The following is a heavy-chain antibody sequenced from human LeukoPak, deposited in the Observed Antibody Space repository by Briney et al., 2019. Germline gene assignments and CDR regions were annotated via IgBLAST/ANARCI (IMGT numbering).Heavy chain of an antibody. CDR2: FDPEDGET. D-gene: IGHD3-22*01. CDR3: ATDTYYYDSSGYYFGY. Sequence: ASVKVSXKVSGYTLTELSMHWVRQAPGKGLEWMGGFDPEDGETIYAQEFQGRVTMTEDTSTDTAYMELSSLRSEDTAVYYCATDTYYYDSSGYYFGYWGQGTLVTVSS. V-gene: IGHV1-24*01. J-gene: IGHJ4*02. CDR1: GYTLTELS.